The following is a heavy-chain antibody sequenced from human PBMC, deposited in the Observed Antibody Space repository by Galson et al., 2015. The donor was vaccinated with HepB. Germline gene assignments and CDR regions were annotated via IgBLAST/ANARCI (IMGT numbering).Heavy chain of an antibody. Sequence: SLRLSCAASGFSFSSYAIHWVRRAPGKGLEWVAVISHDGNKKYYADSVRGRFTISRDNSKNTIYIEMHRLSAEDTATYYCARDRRVEVVVAATLDYWGQGTLLTVSS. CDR1: GFSFSSYA. J-gene: IGHJ4*02. V-gene: IGHV3-30*04. D-gene: IGHD2-15*01. CDR3: ARDRRVEVVVAATLDY. CDR2: ISHDGNKK.